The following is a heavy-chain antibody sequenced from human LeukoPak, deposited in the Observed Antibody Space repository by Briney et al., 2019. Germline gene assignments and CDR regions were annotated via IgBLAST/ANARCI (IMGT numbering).Heavy chain of an antibody. CDR1: GFSLSTSGVG. V-gene: IGHV2-5*02. CDR2: IYWDDDK. D-gene: IGHD3-10*01. CDR3: ATMVQGVPLFDY. J-gene: IGHJ4*02. Sequence: ESGPTLVKPTQTLTLTCTFSGFSLSTSGVGVGWIRQPPGKALEWLALIYWDDDKRYSPSLKSRLTITKDTSKNQVVLTMTNMDPVDTATYYCATMVQGVPLFDYWGQGTLVTVSS.